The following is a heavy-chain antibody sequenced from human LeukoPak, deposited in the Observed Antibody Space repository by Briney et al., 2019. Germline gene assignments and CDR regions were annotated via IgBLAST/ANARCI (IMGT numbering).Heavy chain of an antibody. J-gene: IGHJ4*02. CDR1: GGSFSGYY. D-gene: IGHD4-17*01. CDR2: INHSGST. CDR3: AXGQGTVTTH. Sequence: PSETLSLTCAVYGGSFSGYYWSWIRQPPGKGLEWIGEINHSGSTNYNPSLKSRVTISVDTSKNQFSLKLSSVTAADTAVYYCAXGQGTVTTHWGQGTLVTVSS. V-gene: IGHV4-34*01.